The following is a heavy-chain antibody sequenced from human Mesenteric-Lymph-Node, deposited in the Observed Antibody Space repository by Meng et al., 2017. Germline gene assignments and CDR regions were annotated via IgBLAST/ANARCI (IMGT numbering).Heavy chain of an antibody. J-gene: IGHJ4*02. CDR2: IDWDDDK. V-gene: IGHV2-70*01. CDR1: GFSLSTSGMC. CDR3: ARIQGSSWSYYFDY. D-gene: IGHD6-13*01. Sequence: SGPTLGKPTQTLTLTCTFSGFSLSTSGMCVSWIRQPPGKALEWLALIDWDDDKYYSTSLKTRLTISKDTSKNQVVLTMTNMDPVDTATYYCARIQGSSWSYYFDYWGQGTLVTVSS.